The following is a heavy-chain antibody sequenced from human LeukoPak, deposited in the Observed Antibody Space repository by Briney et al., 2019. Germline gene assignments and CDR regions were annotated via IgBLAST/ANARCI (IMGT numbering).Heavy chain of an antibody. D-gene: IGHD3-16*01. V-gene: IGHV3-23*01. CDR1: GPTFSSYS. Sequence: GGSLRLSCEGSGPTFSSYSMSWVRQAPGRGLEWVSGITASGGTTYYADSVTGRFTISRDNSKNTLYLQMNSLRAEDTAIYYCAKMGGYFDYWGQGTLVTVSS. CDR2: ITASGGTT. J-gene: IGHJ4*02. CDR3: AKMGGYFDY.